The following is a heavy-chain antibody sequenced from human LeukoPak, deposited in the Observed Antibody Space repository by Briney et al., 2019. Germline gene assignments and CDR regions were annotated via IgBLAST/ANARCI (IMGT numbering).Heavy chain of an antibody. CDR3: ARGGGYSYGYAY. CDR2: VYHSGST. D-gene: IGHD5-18*01. CDR1: GGSISSGGYS. V-gene: IGHV4-30-2*01. Sequence: SQTLSLTCAVSGGSISSGGYSWSWLRQPPGTGLEWIGYVYHSGSTYYNPSLKSRVTISVDRSKNQFSLKLSSVTAADTAVYYCARGGGYSYGYAYWGQGTLVSVSS. J-gene: IGHJ4*02.